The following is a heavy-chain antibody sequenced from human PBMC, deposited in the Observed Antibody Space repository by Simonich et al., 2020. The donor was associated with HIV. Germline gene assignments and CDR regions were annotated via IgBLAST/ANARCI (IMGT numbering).Heavy chain of an antibody. CDR3: ARQPRIAAAGGGWFDP. D-gene: IGHD6-13*01. CDR1: GDTISSYY. Sequence: QVQLQESGPGLVKPSETLSLTCTVSGDTISSYYWSWIRQPPGKGLEWIGHIYYTGITNYNPSLKSRVTITVDTSKKQFSLKLSSVTAADTAVYYCARQPRIAAAGGGWFDPWGQGTLVTVSS. J-gene: IGHJ5*02. V-gene: IGHV4-59*01. CDR2: IYYTGIT.